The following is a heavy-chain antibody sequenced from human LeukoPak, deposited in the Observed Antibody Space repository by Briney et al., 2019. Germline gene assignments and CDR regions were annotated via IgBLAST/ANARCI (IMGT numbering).Heavy chain of an antibody. J-gene: IGHJ4*02. V-gene: IGHV4-4*07. Sequence: SETLSLTCTVSGGSISSYYWSWIRQPAGKGLEWIGRMHSSGSTNYNPSIKSRVTMSLDTSKNQFSLKVDSVTAADTAMYYCAREAVHYGSGSHDYWGQGTLVVVSS. D-gene: IGHD3-10*01. CDR3: AREAVHYGSGSHDY. CDR1: GGSISSYY. CDR2: MHSSGST.